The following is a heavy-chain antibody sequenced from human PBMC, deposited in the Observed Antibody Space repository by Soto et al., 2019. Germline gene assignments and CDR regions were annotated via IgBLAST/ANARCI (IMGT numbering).Heavy chain of an antibody. J-gene: IGHJ6*02. CDR3: ASLAKTNGNPQYYYYGMDV. V-gene: IGHV4-30-4*08. Sequence: THSLTSTVSGDYIGSTDYYWSWIRQPPGKGLEWIGYIYYSGTTYYNPSLKSRLTIAVDTSKNQFSLKLSSVTAADTAVYYCASLAKTNGNPQYYYYGMDVWGQGTTVTVSS. CDR2: IYYSGTT. CDR1: GDYIGSTDYY.